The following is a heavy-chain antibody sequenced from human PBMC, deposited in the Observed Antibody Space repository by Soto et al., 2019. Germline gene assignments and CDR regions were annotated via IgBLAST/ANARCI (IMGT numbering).Heavy chain of an antibody. CDR2: ISSDGSNE. Sequence: QPGGSLRLSCVASGFTFSSYGMYWVRQAPGKGLEWVAVISSDGSNEYYADSVKGRFTISRDNSKNTLYLQMNSLRAEDTAVYYCAKDPIAVAGNNYYRMDVWGQGTTVTVSS. CDR1: GFTFSSYG. CDR3: AKDPIAVAGNNYYRMDV. V-gene: IGHV3-30*18. D-gene: IGHD6-19*01. J-gene: IGHJ6*02.